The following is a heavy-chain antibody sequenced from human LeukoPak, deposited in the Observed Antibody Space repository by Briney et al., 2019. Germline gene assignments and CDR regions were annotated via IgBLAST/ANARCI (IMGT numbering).Heavy chain of an antibody. CDR1: GFTFSSYA. CDR3: AKCGNPLHYYYYMDV. J-gene: IGHJ6*03. CDR2: ISGSGGST. Sequence: GGSLRLSCAASGFTFSSYAMSWVRQAPGKGLEWVSAISGSGGSTYYADSVKGRITISRDNSKNTLYLQMNSLRAEDTAVYYCAKCGNPLHYYYYMDVWGKGTTVTVSS. D-gene: IGHD4-23*01. V-gene: IGHV3-23*01.